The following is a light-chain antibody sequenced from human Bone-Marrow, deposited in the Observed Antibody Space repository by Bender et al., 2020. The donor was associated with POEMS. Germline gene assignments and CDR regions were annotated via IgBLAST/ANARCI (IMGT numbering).Light chain of an antibody. V-gene: IGLV2-14*03. CDR2: NVS. J-gene: IGLJ3*02. Sequence: QSALTQPASVSGSPGQSITISCTGTSSDVGGYNYVSWYQQHPGKAPKLMIYNVSNRPSGVSDRFSGSKSGNTASLTVSGLQAEDETNYYCNSYAGRNTWVFGGGTKLTVL. CDR3: NSYAGRNTWV. CDR1: SSDVGGYNY.